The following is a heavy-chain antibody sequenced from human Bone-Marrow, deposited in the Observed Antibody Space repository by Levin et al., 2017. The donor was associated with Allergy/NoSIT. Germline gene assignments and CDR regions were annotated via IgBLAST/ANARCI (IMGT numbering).Heavy chain of an antibody. CDR3: ARQGIAARWAFDS. CDR2: IKQDGSEK. D-gene: IGHD6-6*01. Sequence: TGGSLRLSCAASGFTFSSYWMSWVRQAPGKGLEWVANIKQDGSEKYYVDSVKGRFTISRDNAKNSLYLQMNSLRAEDTAVYYCARQGIAARWAFDSCGQGPLVTVSS. V-gene: IGHV3-7*01. J-gene: IGHJ4*02. CDR1: GFTFSSYW.